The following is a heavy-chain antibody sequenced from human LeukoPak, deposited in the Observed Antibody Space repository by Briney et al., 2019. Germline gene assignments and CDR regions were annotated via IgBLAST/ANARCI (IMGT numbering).Heavy chain of an antibody. D-gene: IGHD2-2*01. Sequence: GASVKVSCRASGYTLTAFFMYWVRQAPGQGLDWMGWINPKSGAAIYAQNFQGRVTLTRDTSISTAYMDLSSLRSDDTAIYYCARGRIIPAGVLIDFWGQGTLVTVSS. CDR3: ARGRIIPAGVLIDF. CDR2: INPKSGAA. CDR1: GYTLTAFF. V-gene: IGHV1-2*02. J-gene: IGHJ4*02.